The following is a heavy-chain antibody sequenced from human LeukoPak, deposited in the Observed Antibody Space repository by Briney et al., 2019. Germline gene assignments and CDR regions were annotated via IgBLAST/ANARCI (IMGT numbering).Heavy chain of an antibody. CDR1: GFTFSSYS. CDR3: AREEYSSSSGFDY. Sequence: PGGSLRLSCAASGFTFSSYSMNWVRQAPGKGLEWVSSISSSSSYIYYADSVKGRFTISRDNAKNSLYLQMNSLRAEDTAVYYCAREEYSSSSGFDYWGQGTLVTVSS. D-gene: IGHD6-13*01. V-gene: IGHV3-21*01. CDR2: ISSSSSYI. J-gene: IGHJ4*02.